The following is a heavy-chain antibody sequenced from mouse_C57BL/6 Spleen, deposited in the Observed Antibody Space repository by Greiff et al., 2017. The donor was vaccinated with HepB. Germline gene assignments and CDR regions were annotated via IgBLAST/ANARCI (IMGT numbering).Heavy chain of an antibody. V-gene: IGHV1-69*01. CDR3: ARSGLDY. Sequence: VKLQQPGAELVMPGASVKLSCKASGYTFTSYWMHWVKQRPGQGLEWIGEIDPSDSYTNYNQKFKGKSTLTVDKSSSTAYMQLSSLTSEDSAVYYCARSGLDYWGQGTSVTVSS. J-gene: IGHJ4*01. CDR2: IDPSDSYT. D-gene: IGHD3-1*01. CDR1: GYTFTSYW.